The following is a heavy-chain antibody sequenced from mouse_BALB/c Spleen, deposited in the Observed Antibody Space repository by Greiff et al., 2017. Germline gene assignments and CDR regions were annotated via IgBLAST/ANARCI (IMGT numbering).Heavy chain of an antibody. CDR1: GYTFTDYE. Sequence: VKLVESGAELVRPGASVTLSCKASGYTFTDYEMHWVKQTPVHGLEWIGAIDPETGGTAYNQKFKGKATLTADKSSSTAYMELRSLTSEDSAVYYCTRRTTDGNSWFAYWGQGTLVTVSA. V-gene: IGHV1-15*01. J-gene: IGHJ3*01. CDR3: TRRTTDGNSWFAY. D-gene: IGHD2-1*01. CDR2: IDPETGGT.